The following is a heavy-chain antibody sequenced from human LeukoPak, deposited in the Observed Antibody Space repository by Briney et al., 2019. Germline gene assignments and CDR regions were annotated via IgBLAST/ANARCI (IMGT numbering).Heavy chain of an antibody. CDR3: ARSCNPVDYGDYGGLDAFDI. Sequence: VASVKVSCKASGGTFSSYAISWVRQAPGQGLEWMGRIIPILGIANYAQKFQGRVTITADKSTSTAYMELSSLRSEDTAVYYCARSCNPVDYGDYGGLDAFDIWGQGTMVTVSS. J-gene: IGHJ3*02. CDR1: GGTFSSYA. CDR2: IIPILGIA. D-gene: IGHD4-17*01. V-gene: IGHV1-69*04.